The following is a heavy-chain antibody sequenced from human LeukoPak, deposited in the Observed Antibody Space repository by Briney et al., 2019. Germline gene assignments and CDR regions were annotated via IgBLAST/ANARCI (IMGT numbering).Heavy chain of an antibody. Sequence: GGSLRLSCAASGFTFSSYSMNWVRQAPGKGLEWVSSISSSSSYIYYADSVKGRFTISRDNAKNSLYLQMNSLRAEDTAVYYCAREREQTPDAFDIWGQGTMVTVSS. CDR2: ISSSSSYI. V-gene: IGHV3-21*01. CDR1: GFTFSSYS. J-gene: IGHJ3*02. D-gene: IGHD1/OR15-1a*01. CDR3: AREREQTPDAFDI.